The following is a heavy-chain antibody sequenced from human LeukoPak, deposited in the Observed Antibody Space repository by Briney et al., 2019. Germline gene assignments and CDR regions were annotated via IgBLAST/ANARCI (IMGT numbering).Heavy chain of an antibody. CDR1: GGFISIYY. D-gene: IGHD1-26*01. CDR3: ARIELSRSEDAFDI. Sequence: PSETLSLTCTVSGGFISIYYWSWIRQPPGKGLEWIGYIYYSGSTNYNPSLKSRVTISVDTSKNQFSLKLSSVTAADAAVYYCARIELSRSEDAFDIWGQGTMVTVSS. CDR2: IYYSGST. J-gene: IGHJ3*02. V-gene: IGHV4-59*01.